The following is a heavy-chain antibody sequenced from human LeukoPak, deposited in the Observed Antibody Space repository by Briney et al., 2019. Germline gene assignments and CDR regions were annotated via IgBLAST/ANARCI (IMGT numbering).Heavy chain of an antibody. V-gene: IGHV3-30*04. CDR1: GFTFSSYA. Sequence: GGSLRLSCAASGFTFSSYAMHWVRQAPGKGLEWVAVISYDGSNKYYADSVKGRFTISRDNSKNTLYLQMNSLRPEDTADYYCARGTAYSDYYYYGMDVWGQGTTVTVS. CDR2: ISYDGSNK. J-gene: IGHJ6*02. CDR3: ARGTAYSDYYYYGMDV. D-gene: IGHD4-11*01.